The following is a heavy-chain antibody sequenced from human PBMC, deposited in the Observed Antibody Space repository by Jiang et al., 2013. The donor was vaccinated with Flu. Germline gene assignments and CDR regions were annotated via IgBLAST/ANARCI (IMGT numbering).Heavy chain of an antibody. CDR2: INPNSGGT. Sequence: SGAEVKKPGASVKVSCKASGYTFTGYYMHWVRQAPGQGLEWMGWINPNSGGTNYAQKFQGRVTMTRDTSISTAYMELSRLRSDDTAVYYCARDRDTYYYDSSGYSPHPFLYYGMDVWGQGTTVTVSS. CDR1: GYTFTGYY. D-gene: IGHD3-22*01. V-gene: IGHV1-2*02. J-gene: IGHJ6*02. CDR3: ARDRDTYYYDSSGYSPHPFLYYGMDV.